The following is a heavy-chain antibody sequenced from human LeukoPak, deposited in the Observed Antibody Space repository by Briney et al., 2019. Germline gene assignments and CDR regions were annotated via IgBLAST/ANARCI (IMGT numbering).Heavy chain of an antibody. J-gene: IGHJ4*02. D-gene: IGHD3-22*01. CDR1: GGSISNFY. CDR2: IYYSGST. V-gene: IGHV4-59*01. Sequence: SETLSLTCTVSGGSISNFYWTWIRQPPGKGLEWIGHIYYSGSTNYNPSLKSRVAMSLDTSKNQVTLKVSSVTAADTAVYYCARGRAYHDSTGYYYWGQGTLVTASS. CDR3: ARGRAYHDSTGYYY.